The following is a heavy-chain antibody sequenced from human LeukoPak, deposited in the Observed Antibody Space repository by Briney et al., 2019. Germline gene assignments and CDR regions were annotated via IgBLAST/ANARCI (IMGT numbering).Heavy chain of an antibody. CDR1: GFTFSSYW. V-gene: IGHV3-7*01. Sequence: PGGSLRLSCAASGFTFSSYWMSWVRQAPGKGLEWVASIKQDGSEKYYVDSVKGRFTISRDNAKNSLYLQMNSLRAEDTAVYYCAKGGVTGTYFDYWGQGTLVTVSS. CDR2: IKQDGSEK. J-gene: IGHJ4*02. CDR3: AKGGVTGTYFDY. D-gene: IGHD1-7*01.